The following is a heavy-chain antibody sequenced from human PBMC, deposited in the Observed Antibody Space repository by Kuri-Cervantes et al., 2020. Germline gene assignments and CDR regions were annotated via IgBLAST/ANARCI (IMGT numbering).Heavy chain of an antibody. Sequence: GGSLRLSCAASGFTFSNFAMHWVRQALGKGLEWVAVISYDGSNKYYADSVKGRFTISGDNSKNTLYLQMNSLRAEDTAVYYCAKVLSYDDIVVVVAATFDAFDIWGQGTMVTVSS. CDR1: GFTFSNFA. J-gene: IGHJ3*02. CDR2: ISYDGSNK. D-gene: IGHD2-15*01. CDR3: AKVLSYDDIVVVVAATFDAFDI. V-gene: IGHV3-30-3*01.